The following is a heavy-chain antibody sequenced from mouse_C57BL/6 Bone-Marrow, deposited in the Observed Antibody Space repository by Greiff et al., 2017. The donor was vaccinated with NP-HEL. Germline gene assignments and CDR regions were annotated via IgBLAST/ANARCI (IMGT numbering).Heavy chain of an antibody. V-gene: IGHV1-61*01. J-gene: IGHJ1*03. CDR3: ASWVFTTRYFDV. CDR1: GYTFTSYW. Sequence: VQLQQPGAELVRPGSSVKLSCKASGYTFTSYWMDWVKQRPGQGLEWIGNIYPSDSETHYNQKFKDKATLTVDKSSSTAYMQLSSLTSDDSAVYYCASWVFTTRYFDVWGTGTTVTVSS. CDR2: IYPSDSET. D-gene: IGHD2-12*01.